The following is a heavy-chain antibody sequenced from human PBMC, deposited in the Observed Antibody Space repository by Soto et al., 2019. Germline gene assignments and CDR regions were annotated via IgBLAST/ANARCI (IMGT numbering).Heavy chain of an antibody. V-gene: IGHV4-39*01. CDR3: ARLRWLQPVDY. CDR2: IYYSGST. Sequence: QLQLQESGPGLVKPSETLSLTCTVSGGSISSSSYYWGWIRQPPGKGLEWIGSIYYSGSTYYNPSLKSRVTISVDTSKNQFSLKLSSVTAADTAVYYCARLRWLQPVDYWGRGTLVTVSS. CDR1: GGSISSSSYY. D-gene: IGHD5-12*01. J-gene: IGHJ4*02.